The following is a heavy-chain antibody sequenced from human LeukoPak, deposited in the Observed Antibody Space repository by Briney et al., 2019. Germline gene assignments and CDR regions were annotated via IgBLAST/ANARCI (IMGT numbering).Heavy chain of an antibody. D-gene: IGHD2-15*01. CDR2: INGSSSDT. CDR3: ARRGTTYCTVDSCHPNCFDP. V-gene: IGHV3-11*03. Sequence: PGGSLRPSCAASGFTFSDYYMTWIRQAPGRGLEWISYINGSSSDTNYADSVRGRFTISRDNAKNSLYLLMNSLRVEDTAVYYCARRGTTYCTVDSCHPNCFDPWGQGTLVTVSS. J-gene: IGHJ5*02. CDR1: GFTFSDYY.